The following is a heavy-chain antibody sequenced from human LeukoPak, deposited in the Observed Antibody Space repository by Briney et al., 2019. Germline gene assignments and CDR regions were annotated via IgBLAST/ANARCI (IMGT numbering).Heavy chain of an antibody. J-gene: IGHJ5*02. D-gene: IGHD4/OR15-4a*01. Sequence: SVKVSCKASGGTFSSYAISWVRQAHGQGLEWMGRIIPIFGIANYAQKFQGRVTITADKSTSTAYMELSSLRSEDTAVYYCARDEYGINWFDPWGQGTLVTVSS. CDR2: IIPIFGIA. CDR1: GGTFSSYA. CDR3: ARDEYGINWFDP. V-gene: IGHV1-69*04.